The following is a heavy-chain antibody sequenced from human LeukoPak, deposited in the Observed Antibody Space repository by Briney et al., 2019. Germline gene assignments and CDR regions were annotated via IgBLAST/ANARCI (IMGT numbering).Heavy chain of an antibody. CDR1: GGTFSSYT. V-gene: IGHV7-4-1*02. CDR3: ARRSMVQHMDV. J-gene: IGHJ6*03. D-gene: IGHD3-10*01. CDR2: INTNTGNP. Sequence: ASVKVSCKASGGTFSSYTISWVRQAPGQGLEYMGWINTNTGNPTYAQAFTGRIVFSLDTSVSTAYLQIRSLKAEDTAVYFCARRSMVQHMDVWGKGTTVIVSS.